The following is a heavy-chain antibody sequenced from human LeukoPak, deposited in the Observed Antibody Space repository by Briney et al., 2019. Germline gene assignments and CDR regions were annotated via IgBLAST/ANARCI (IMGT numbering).Heavy chain of an antibody. D-gene: IGHD5-18*01. V-gene: IGHV1-69*06. CDR3: ARGSSDDTAMTTPFAY. CDR2: ITPIFGTA. Sequence: ASVKVSCKASGGTFSNYAINWVRQAPGQGLEWMGGITPIFGTANYQQKFRGRVTITADTSTNTAYMALSRLTSEDTATYYCARGSSDDTAMTTPFAYWGQGTLVVVSS. CDR1: GGTFSNYA. J-gene: IGHJ4*02.